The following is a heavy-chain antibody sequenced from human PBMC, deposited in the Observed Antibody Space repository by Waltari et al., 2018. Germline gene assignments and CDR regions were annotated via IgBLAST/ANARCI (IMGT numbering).Heavy chain of an antibody. J-gene: IGHJ3*02. Sequence: QVQLQESGPGLVKPSQTLSLTCTVSGGSISSGSYYWSWIRQPAGKGLEWIGSIHYIGDTYYSSSLKSRVIISVDTSNNQFSLRLTSVTAADTAIYFCARNQRGWFDAFDIWGQGTAVTVSS. CDR3: ARNQRGWFDAFDI. V-gene: IGHV4-61*02. D-gene: IGHD6-19*01. CDR2: IHYIGDT. CDR1: GGSISSGSYY.